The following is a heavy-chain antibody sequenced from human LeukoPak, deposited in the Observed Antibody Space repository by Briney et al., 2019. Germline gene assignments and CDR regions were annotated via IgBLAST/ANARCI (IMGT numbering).Heavy chain of an antibody. J-gene: IGHJ3*02. Sequence: SETLSLTCTVSGGSINDVTYYWGWIRQPPGKGLEWIGSMYSLGSPVYNPSLDRRVSISLDASKNQVSLNLSSVTAADTAVYYCVRDNTRLNSNGFDIWGQGTLVTVS. V-gene: IGHV4-39*07. D-gene: IGHD1-1*01. CDR3: VRDNTRLNSNGFDI. CDR2: MYSLGSP. CDR1: GGSINDVTYY.